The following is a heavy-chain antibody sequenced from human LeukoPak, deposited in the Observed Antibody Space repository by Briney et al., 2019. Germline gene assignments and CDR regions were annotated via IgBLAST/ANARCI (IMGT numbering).Heavy chain of an antibody. D-gene: IGHD3-10*01. J-gene: IGHJ6*03. Sequence: ASVKVSCKASGYTFTSYGISWVRQAPGQGLEWMGWINPNSGGTNYAQKFQGRVTMTRDTSISTAYMELSRLRSDDTAVYYCARPYGSGSYYYYMDVWGKGTTVTVSS. CDR1: GYTFTSYG. CDR3: ARPYGSGSYYYYMDV. CDR2: INPNSGGT. V-gene: IGHV1-2*02.